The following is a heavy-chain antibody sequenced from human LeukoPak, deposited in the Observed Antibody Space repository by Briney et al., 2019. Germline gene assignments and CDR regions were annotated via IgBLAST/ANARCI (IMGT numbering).Heavy chain of an antibody. V-gene: IGHV4-59*13. Sequence: SETLSLTCTVSGGSLFSYYWSWIRQPPGKGVGWVGYIYDTGSTNYNPSLKSRVTLSVDTSKNQFSLKLGSVTAADTAVYYCARDPSYDSGGYYDYWGQGTLVTVSS. CDR2: IYDTGST. D-gene: IGHD3-22*01. J-gene: IGHJ4*02. CDR3: ARDPSYDSGGYYDY. CDR1: GGSLFSYY.